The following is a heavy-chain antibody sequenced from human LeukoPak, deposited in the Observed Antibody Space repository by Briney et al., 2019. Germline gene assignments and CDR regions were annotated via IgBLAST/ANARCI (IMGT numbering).Heavy chain of an antibody. Sequence: SETLSLTCTVSGGSISSYYWSWIRQPPGKGLEWIGYIYTSGSTNYNPSLKSRVTISVDTSKNQFSLKLSSVTAADTAVYYCARLGGRAFDIWGQGTMVTVSS. D-gene: IGHD3-16*01. CDR1: GGSISSYY. CDR2: IYTSGST. V-gene: IGHV4-4*09. J-gene: IGHJ3*02. CDR3: ARLGGRAFDI.